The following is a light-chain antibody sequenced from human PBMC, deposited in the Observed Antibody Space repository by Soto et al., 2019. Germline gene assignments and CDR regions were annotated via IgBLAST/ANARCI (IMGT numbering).Light chain of an antibody. V-gene: IGLV2-14*01. CDR2: EVS. CDR3: GSYTGAIYV. Sequence: SVLAQPASVSGSPGQSITISFTGTSSDVGGYKFVPWYQQHPGKAPKLIIYEVSNRPSGFSSRFSGSKSGNTASLTISGLQAEDESDYYCGSYTGAIYVFGTATKVTV. CDR1: SSDVGGYKF. J-gene: IGLJ1*01.